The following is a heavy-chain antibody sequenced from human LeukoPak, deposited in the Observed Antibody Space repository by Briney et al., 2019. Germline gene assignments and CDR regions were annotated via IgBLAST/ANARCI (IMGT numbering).Heavy chain of an antibody. CDR2: VRTKTHRGSP. V-gene: IGHV3-49*03. CDR1: VVTFGDYA. D-gene: IGHD3-10*01. J-gene: IGHJ5*02. Sequence: GGSLRLSCKVSVVTFGDYAVTWFRQAPGKGLEWVAFVRTKTHRGSPETAASVKGRFNVSRDDSEGIAYLQMTSLRTEYTAMYYCARVNFRDYRGYTWFEPWGQGTLVTVYS. CDR3: ARVNFRDYRGYTWFEP.